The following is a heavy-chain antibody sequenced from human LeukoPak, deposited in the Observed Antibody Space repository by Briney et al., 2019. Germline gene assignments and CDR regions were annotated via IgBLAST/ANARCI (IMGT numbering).Heavy chain of an antibody. V-gene: IGHV4-39*07. CDR3: ARRGIYYYGFDP. D-gene: IGHD3-10*01. CDR1: GGSISSGSYY. CDR2: INHSGST. J-gene: IGHJ5*02. Sequence: SETLSLTCTVSGGSISSGSYYWSWIRQPPGKGLEWIGEINHSGSTNYNPSLKSRVTISVDTSKNQFSLKLSSVTAADTAVYYCARRGIYYYGFDPWGQGTLVTVSS.